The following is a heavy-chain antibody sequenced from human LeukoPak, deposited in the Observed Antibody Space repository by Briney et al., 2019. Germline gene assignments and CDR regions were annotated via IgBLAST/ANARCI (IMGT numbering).Heavy chain of an antibody. Sequence: GASVKVSCKASGYTFTSYYMHWVRQAPGQGLEWMGIINPSGGSTSYAQKFQGRVTMTRDMSTSTVYMELSSLRSEDTAVYYCARGNGGAAHPDYFDYWGQGTLVTVSS. CDR2: INPSGGST. D-gene: IGHD6-6*01. CDR3: ARGNGGAAHPDYFDY. J-gene: IGHJ4*02. V-gene: IGHV1-46*01. CDR1: GYTFTSYY.